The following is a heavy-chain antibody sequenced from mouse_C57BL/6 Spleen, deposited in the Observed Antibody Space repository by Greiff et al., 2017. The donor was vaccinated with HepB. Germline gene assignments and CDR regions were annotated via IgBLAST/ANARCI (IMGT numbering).Heavy chain of an antibody. Sequence: QVHVKQSGPELVKPGASVKISCKASGYAFSSSWMNWVKQRPGKGLEWIGRIYPGDGDTNYNGKFKGKATLTADKSSSTAYMQLSSLTSEDSAVYFCARDWYYGSSPFAYWGQGTLVTVSA. J-gene: IGHJ3*01. D-gene: IGHD1-1*01. CDR2: IYPGDGDT. CDR3: ARDWYYGSSPFAY. CDR1: GYAFSSSW. V-gene: IGHV1-82*01.